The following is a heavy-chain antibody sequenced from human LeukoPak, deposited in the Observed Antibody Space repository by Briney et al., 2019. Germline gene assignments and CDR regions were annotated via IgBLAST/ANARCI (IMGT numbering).Heavy chain of an antibody. V-gene: IGHV3-48*03. CDR3: AKDHANTPLVTN. CDR1: GFTFSSYE. CDR2: ISSSGSTI. D-gene: IGHD5-18*01. J-gene: IGHJ4*02. Sequence: WGSLRLSCAASGFTFSSYEINWVRQVPGKGLECVSYISSSGSTIYYADSVKGRFTISRDNAKNSLYLQMNNLRVDDTAIYSCAKDHANTPLVTNWGQGILVSVSS.